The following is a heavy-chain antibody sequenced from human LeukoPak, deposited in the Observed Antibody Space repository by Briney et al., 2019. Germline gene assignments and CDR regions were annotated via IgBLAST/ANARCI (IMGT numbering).Heavy chain of an antibody. J-gene: IGHJ3*02. CDR3: ARFPCSGDSCYSGIRAFDI. CDR1: GGSFGGYY. V-gene: IGHV4-34*01. D-gene: IGHD2-15*01. CDR2: INHSGSI. Sequence: SETLSLTCAIYGGSFGGYYWNWIRQSPGKGLEWSGEINHSGSINYNPSLKSRVTILVDTSKNQFSLKLSSMTAADTAVYYCARFPCSGDSCYSGIRAFDIWGQGTMVTVSS.